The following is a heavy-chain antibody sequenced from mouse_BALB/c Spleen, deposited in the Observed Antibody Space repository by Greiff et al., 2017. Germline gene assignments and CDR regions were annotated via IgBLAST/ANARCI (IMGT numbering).Heavy chain of an antibody. Sequence: QVQLQQPGAELVRPGASVKLSCKASGYTFTSYWINWVKQRPGQGLEWIGNIYPSDSYTNYNQKFKDKATLTVDKSSSTAYMQLSSPTSEDSAVYYCARSGTWGLPGLAYWGQGTLVTVSA. J-gene: IGHJ3*01. D-gene: IGHD2-4*01. V-gene: IGHV1-69*02. CDR2: IYPSDSYT. CDR3: ARSGTWGLPGLAY. CDR1: GYTFTSYW.